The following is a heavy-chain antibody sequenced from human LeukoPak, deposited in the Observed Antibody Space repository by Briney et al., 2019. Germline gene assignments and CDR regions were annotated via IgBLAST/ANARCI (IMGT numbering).Heavy chain of an antibody. J-gene: IGHJ4*02. CDR1: GGSISSSSYY. Sequence: PSETLSLTCTVFGGSISSSSYYWGWIRQPPGKGLEWIGSIYYSGSTYYNPSLKSRVTISVDTSKNQFSLKLSSVTAADTAVYYCAGGYSSGWTFGGWGQGTLVTVSS. CDR2: IYYSGST. CDR3: AGGYSSGWTFGG. V-gene: IGHV4-39*01. D-gene: IGHD6-19*01.